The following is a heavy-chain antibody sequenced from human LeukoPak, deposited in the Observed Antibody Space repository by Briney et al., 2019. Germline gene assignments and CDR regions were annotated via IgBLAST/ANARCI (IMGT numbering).Heavy chain of an antibody. CDR2: ISSSSSYI. CDR3: ARAVVVDDAFDI. J-gene: IGHJ3*02. D-gene: IGHD2-21*01. CDR1: GFTFSSYS. V-gene: IGHV3-21*01. Sequence: GGSLRLSCAASGFTFSSYSMNWVRQAPGKGLEWVSSISSSSSYIYYADSVKGRFTISRDNAKNSLYLQMNSLRAEDTAVYYCARAVVVDDAFDIWGQGTMVTVSS.